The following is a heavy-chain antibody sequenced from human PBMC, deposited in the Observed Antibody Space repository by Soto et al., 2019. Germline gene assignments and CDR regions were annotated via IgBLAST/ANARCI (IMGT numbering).Heavy chain of an antibody. V-gene: IGHV3-30*18. J-gene: IGHJ4*02. CDR1: GFTFSSYG. D-gene: IGHD5-18*01. CDR2: ISYDGSNK. CDR3: AKDHEGYSYEHGYFDY. Sequence: PGGSLRLSCAASGFTFSSYGMHWVRQAPGKGLEWVAVISYDGSNKYYADSVKGRFTISRDNSKNTLYLQMNSLRAEDTAVYYCAKDHEGYSYEHGYFDYWGQGTLVTVTS.